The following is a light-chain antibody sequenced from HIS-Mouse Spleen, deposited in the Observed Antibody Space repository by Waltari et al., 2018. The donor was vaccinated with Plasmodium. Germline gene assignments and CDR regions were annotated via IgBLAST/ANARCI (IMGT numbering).Light chain of an antibody. V-gene: IGKV1-5*03. CDR1: QSISSW. CDR3: QQYNSYLPYT. J-gene: IGKJ2*01. CDR2: KAS. Sequence: DIQMTQSPSTLSASVGDRVTITCRASQSISSWLAWYQQKPGKAPKLLIYKASSLESGVPSRFSGSGSVTEFTLTISSLQPDDFATYYCQQYNSYLPYTFGQVTKLEIK.